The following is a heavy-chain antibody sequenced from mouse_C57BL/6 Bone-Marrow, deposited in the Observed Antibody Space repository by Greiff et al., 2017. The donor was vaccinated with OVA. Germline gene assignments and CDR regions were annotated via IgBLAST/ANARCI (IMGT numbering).Heavy chain of an antibody. CDR1: GYTFTDYE. CDR2: LDPETGGT. D-gene: IGHD2-5*01. V-gene: IGHV1-15*01. CDR3: TRGYSNYYAMDY. J-gene: IGHJ4*01. Sequence: QVQLQQSGAELVRPGASVTLSCKASGYTFTDYEMHWVKQTPVHGLEWIGALDPETGGTAYNQKFKGKAILTADKSSSTAYMELRSLTSEDSAVYYSTRGYSNYYAMDYWGQGTSVTVSS.